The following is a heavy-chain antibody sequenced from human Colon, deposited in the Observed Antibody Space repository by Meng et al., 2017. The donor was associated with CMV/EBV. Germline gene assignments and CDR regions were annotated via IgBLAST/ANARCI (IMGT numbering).Heavy chain of an antibody. CDR2: IFSSGTT. CDR1: GDSISTSDYY. CDR3: SRAPLEPTVRYFDS. V-gene: IGHV4-30-4*01. Sequence: QVQLQESGPGLVKPSQXLSLTCSVSGDSISTSDYYWNWTRQTPGKGLEWIGYIFSSGTTHYNPSLESRLIISMDMSKNQFSLKLSSVTAADTAVYYCSRAPLEPTVRYFDSWGQGTLVTVSS. J-gene: IGHJ4*02. D-gene: IGHD1-14*01.